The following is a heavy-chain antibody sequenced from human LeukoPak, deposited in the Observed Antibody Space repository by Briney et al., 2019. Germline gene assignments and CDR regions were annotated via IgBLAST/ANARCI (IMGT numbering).Heavy chain of an antibody. D-gene: IGHD2-15*01. J-gene: IGHJ5*02. V-gene: IGHV4-59*01. CDR2: IYYSGST. Sequence: PSETPSLTCAVYGGSFSSYYWSWIRQPPGKGLEWIGYIYYSGSTNYNPSLKSRVTISVDTSKNQFSLKLSSVTAADTAVYYCARVPTGYCSGGSCYPNWFDPWGQGTLVTVSS. CDR1: GGSFSSYY. CDR3: ARVPTGYCSGGSCYPNWFDP.